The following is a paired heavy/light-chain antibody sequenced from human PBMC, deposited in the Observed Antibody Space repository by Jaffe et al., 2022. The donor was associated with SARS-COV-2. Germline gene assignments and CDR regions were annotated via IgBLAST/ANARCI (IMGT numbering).Heavy chain of an antibody. V-gene: IGHV3-21*01. CDR1: GFTFSSYS. D-gene: IGHD6-19*01. CDR2: ISDSYI. Sequence: EVQLVESGGGLVKPGGSLRLSCAASGFTFSSYSMNWVRQAPGKGLEWVSSISDSYIYYADSVKGRFTISRDNTKNSLYLQMNSLRAEDTAVYYCARVPPVAGNYYYYGMDVWGQGTTVTVSS. CDR3: ARVPPVAGNYYYYGMDV. J-gene: IGHJ6*02.
Light chain of an antibody. CDR3: QQSYSALYT. J-gene: IGKJ2*01. V-gene: IGKV1-39*01. CDR1: QSISSY. Sequence: DIQMTQSPSSLSASVGDRVTVTCRASQSISSYLNWYQQKPGKAPKLLIYAASSLQSGVPSRFSGSGSGTDFTLTISSLQPEDFATYYCQQSYSALYTFGQGTKLEIK. CDR2: AAS.